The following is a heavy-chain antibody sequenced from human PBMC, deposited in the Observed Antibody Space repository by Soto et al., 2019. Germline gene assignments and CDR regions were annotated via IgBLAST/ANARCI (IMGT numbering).Heavy chain of an antibody. CDR3: ARVATIYYYYYGMDV. Sequence: GESLKISCNGSGYIFTSYWIGWVRQMPGKGLEWMGIIYPGDSDTRYSPSFQGQVTISADKSISTAYLQWSSLKASDTAMYYCARVATIYYYYYGMDVWGQGTTVTVSS. V-gene: IGHV5-51*01. J-gene: IGHJ6*02. CDR1: GYIFTSYW. CDR2: IYPGDSDT. D-gene: IGHD5-12*01.